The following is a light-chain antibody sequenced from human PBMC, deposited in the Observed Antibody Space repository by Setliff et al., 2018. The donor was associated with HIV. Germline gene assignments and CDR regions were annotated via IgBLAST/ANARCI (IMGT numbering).Light chain of an antibody. CDR1: SSDVGGYNY. CDR2: DVS. CDR3: CSYAGNSYV. V-gene: IGLV2-11*01. Sequence: QSVLTQPHSVSGSPRQSVTISCTGTSSDVGGYNYVSWYQQHPDKAPKLMIYDVSKRPSGVPDRFSGSKSGNTASLTISGLQAEDEADYHCCSYAGNSYVFGTGTKGTVL. J-gene: IGLJ1*01.